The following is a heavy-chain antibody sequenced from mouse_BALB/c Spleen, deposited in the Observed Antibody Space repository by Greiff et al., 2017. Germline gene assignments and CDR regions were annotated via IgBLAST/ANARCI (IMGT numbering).Heavy chain of an antibody. CDR2: INSNGGST. CDR1: GFTFSSYY. Sequence: DVMLVESGGGLVKLGGSLKLSCAASGFTFSSYYMSWVRQTPEKRLELVAAINSNGGSTYYPDTVKGRFTISRDNAKNTLYLQMSSLKSEDTALYYCARHKTTVVGGAMDYWGQGTSVTVSS. D-gene: IGHD1-1*01. J-gene: IGHJ4*01. V-gene: IGHV5-6-2*01. CDR3: ARHKTTVVGGAMDY.